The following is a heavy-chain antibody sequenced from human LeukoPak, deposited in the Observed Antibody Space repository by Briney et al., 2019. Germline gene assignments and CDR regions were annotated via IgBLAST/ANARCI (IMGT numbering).Heavy chain of an antibody. CDR3: AKLDYGDYAPFDY. CDR2: ISGDGTST. J-gene: IGHJ4*02. V-gene: IGHV3-23*01. CDR1: GFTFSSYE. D-gene: IGHD4-17*01. Sequence: GGSLRLSCTASGFTFSSYEMNWVRQAPGKGLEWVSRISGDGTSTHYADSVKGRFTILRDNSKNTLYLQMNSLRGEDTAIYYCAKLDYGDYAPFDYWGQGTLVTVSS.